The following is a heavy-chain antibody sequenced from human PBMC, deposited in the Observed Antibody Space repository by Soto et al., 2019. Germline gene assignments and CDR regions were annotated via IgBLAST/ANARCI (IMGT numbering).Heavy chain of an antibody. J-gene: IGHJ6*02. D-gene: IGHD1-1*01. CDR1: GYTFTSYG. V-gene: IGHV1-18*04. Sequence: ASVNVSFKASGYTFTSYGISWVRQAPGQGLEWMGWISAYNGNTNYAQKLQGRVTMTTDTSTSTAYMELRSLRSDDTAVYYCARDKALDVNYYHYYGMDVWGQGTTVTVSS. CDR2: ISAYNGNT. CDR3: ARDKALDVNYYHYYGMDV.